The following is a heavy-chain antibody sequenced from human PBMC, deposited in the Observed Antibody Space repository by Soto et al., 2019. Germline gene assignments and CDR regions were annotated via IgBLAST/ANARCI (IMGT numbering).Heavy chain of an antibody. Sequence: QVQLQESGPGLVKPSQTLSLTCTVSGGSIYTGGFYWSWIRQLPGKGLEWLGYIYYTWSTQYTPSLKSRLTISPGTSDNQVSLRLTSVTAADTAVYYCATSLVTSRTRVDYWGQGTLVTVPS. CDR2: IYYTWST. D-gene: IGHD1-26*01. V-gene: IGHV4-31*03. J-gene: IGHJ4*02. CDR3: ATSLVTSRTRVDY. CDR1: GGSIYTGGFY.